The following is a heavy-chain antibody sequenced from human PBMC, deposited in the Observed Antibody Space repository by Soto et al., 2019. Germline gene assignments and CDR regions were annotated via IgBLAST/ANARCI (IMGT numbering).Heavy chain of an antibody. D-gene: IGHD2-8*01. J-gene: IGHJ4*02. CDR1: GFTFSSYA. CDR2: ISGSGGRT. Sequence: PGGSLRLSCAASGFTFSSYAMSWVRQAPGKGLEWVSAISGSGGRTYYADSVKGRFTISRDNTKNTLYLQMNSLRAEDTAVYYCAKWALGYCHHGICYQDSDYGGQGTLVTVSS. CDR3: AKWALGYCHHGICYQDSDY. V-gene: IGHV3-23*01.